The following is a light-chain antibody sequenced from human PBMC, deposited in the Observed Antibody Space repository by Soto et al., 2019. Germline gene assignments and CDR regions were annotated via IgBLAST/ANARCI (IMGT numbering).Light chain of an antibody. Sequence: DIQMTQKPSSLSASVGDRITITCLASQIIDTWLAWYQQKPGKAPKLLIYKASSLESGVPSRFSGSGSGTEFTLTITSLQRDDFATYSCQQYDSYSWTFGQGTKVDIK. V-gene: IGKV1-5*03. CDR2: KAS. J-gene: IGKJ1*01. CDR3: QQYDSYSWT. CDR1: QIIDTW.